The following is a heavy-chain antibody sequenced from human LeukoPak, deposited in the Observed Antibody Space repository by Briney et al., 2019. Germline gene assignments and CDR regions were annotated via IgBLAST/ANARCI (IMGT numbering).Heavy chain of an antibody. V-gene: IGHV1-8*02. CDR2: MNPNSGNT. J-gene: IGHJ4*02. Sequence: ASVKVSCKASGYTFSSYDINWVRQATGQGLEWMGWMNPNSGNTAYAQKFQGRVTMSRDTSVSTAYMELSSLRSEDTAVYYCARLPKYSRPLDYWGQGALVTVSS. CDR1: GYTFSSYD. CDR3: ARLPKYSRPLDY. D-gene: IGHD6-6*01.